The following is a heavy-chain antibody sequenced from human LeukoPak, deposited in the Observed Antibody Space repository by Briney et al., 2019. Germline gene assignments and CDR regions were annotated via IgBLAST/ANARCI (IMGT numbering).Heavy chain of an antibody. CDR2: ISGSGGST. CDR1: GFTFSSYA. D-gene: IGHD6-6*01. Sequence: GGSLRLSCAASGFTFSSYAMSWVRQAPGKGLEWVSAISGSGGSTYYADSVKGRFPISRANSKNTLYLQMNSLRAEDTAVYYCVRGSRGMDAWGQGTTVIVSS. CDR3: VRGSRGMDA. J-gene: IGHJ6*02. V-gene: IGHV3-23*01.